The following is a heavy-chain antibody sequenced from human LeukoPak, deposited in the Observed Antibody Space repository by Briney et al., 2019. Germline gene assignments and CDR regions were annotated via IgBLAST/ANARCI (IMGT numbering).Heavy chain of an antibody. CDR3: ARGGAARLHFQN. V-gene: IGHV4-59*01. CDR2: IYHSGST. CDR1: GGSISSYY. Sequence: SETLSLTCSVAGGSISSYYWSWIRKPPGKGLEWIGYIYHSGSTNYNPSLQSRVTISVDTSKNQFSLNLNSVTAADTAVYYCARGGAARLHFQNWGQGTLVTVSS. D-gene: IGHD6-6*01. J-gene: IGHJ1*01.